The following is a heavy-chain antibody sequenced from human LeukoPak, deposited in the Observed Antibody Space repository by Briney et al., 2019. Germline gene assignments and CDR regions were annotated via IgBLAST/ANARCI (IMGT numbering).Heavy chain of an antibody. CDR2: ISPDGSTK. CDR3: AAGASGSWDF. D-gene: IGHD6-13*01. V-gene: IGHV3-7*03. Sequence: GGSLRLSCAASGFTFSRSWMSWVRQPPGKGLEWVANISPDGSTKYHMDSVKGRFTISRDNAKDSLYLEMSRLRDDDTAMYYCAAGASGSWDFGGQGTLVTVSS. CDR1: GFTFSRSW. J-gene: IGHJ4*02.